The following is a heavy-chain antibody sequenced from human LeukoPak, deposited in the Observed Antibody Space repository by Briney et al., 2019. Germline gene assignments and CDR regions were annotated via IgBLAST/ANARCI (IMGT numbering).Heavy chain of an antibody. J-gene: IGHJ4*02. CDR1: GFTFSETW. Sequence: GGSLRLSCAASGFTFSETWMHWVRQVPGKGLVWVSRIRNDGRDARYAESVKGRFTISRDNAKNTLYLQMNSLRDEDTAVYYCARDWYHAIDYWGQGTLVTVSS. CDR2: IRNDGRDA. CDR3: ARDWYHAIDY. D-gene: IGHD2-2*01. V-gene: IGHV3-74*01.